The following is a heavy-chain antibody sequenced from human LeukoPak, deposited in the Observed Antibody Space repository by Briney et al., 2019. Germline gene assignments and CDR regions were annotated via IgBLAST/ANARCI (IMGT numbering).Heavy chain of an antibody. Sequence: SETLSLTCAVYGGSFSGYYWSWIRQPPGKGLEWIGEINHSGSTNYNPSLKSRVTISVDTSKNQFSLTLSSVTAADTAVYYCASLNGYNYVEYFDYWGQGTLVTVSS. V-gene: IGHV4-34*01. CDR3: ASLNGYNYVEYFDY. CDR2: INHSGST. D-gene: IGHD5-24*01. CDR1: GGSFSGYY. J-gene: IGHJ4*02.